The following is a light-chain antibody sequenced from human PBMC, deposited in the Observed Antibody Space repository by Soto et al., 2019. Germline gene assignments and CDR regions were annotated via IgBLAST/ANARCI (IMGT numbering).Light chain of an antibody. CDR3: QAWDSSTRVV. CDR2: QDS. CDR1: KLGDKY. Sequence: ELTQPPSVSVSPGQTASITCSGDKLGDKYACWYQQKPGQSPVLVIYQDSKRPSGIPERFSGSNSGNTATLTISGTQAMDEADYYCQAWDSSTRVVFGAGTKLTVL. V-gene: IGLV3-1*01. J-gene: IGLJ2*01.